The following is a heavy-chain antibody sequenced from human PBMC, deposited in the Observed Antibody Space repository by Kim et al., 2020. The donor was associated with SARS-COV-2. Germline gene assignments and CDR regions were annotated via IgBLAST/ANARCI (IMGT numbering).Heavy chain of an antibody. V-gene: IGHV1-2*06. J-gene: IGHJ5*02. CDR1: GHSVADFY. CDR3: ARGFGEYYNWFDP. CDR2: INPKSGDK. Sequence: ASVKVSCKTSGHSVADFYMHWVRQAPGQGLEWMGRINPKSGDKKTAEKFQGRVILTRDTSKTTAYMEVNSLTSDYTATYYCARGFGEYYNWFDPWGQGTPVSVSS. D-gene: IGHD3-10*01.